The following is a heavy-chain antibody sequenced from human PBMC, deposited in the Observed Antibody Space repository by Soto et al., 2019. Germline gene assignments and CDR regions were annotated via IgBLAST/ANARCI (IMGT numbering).Heavy chain of an antibody. D-gene: IGHD6-19*01. CDR2: ISWDGGST. Sequence: EVQLVESGGVVVQPGGSLRLSCAASGFTFDDYTMHWVRQAPGKGLEWVSLISWDGGSTYYADSVKGRFTISRDNDKHSLYLQMNSLRTEDTALYYCEKHLGNGWSLGFDPWGQGTLVTVSS. V-gene: IGHV3-43*01. CDR1: GFTFDDYT. CDR3: EKHLGNGWSLGFDP. J-gene: IGHJ5*02.